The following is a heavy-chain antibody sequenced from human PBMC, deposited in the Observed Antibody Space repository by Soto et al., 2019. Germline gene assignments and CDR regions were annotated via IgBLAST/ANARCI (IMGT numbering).Heavy chain of an antibody. D-gene: IGHD3-3*01. Sequence: SETLSLTCTVSGGSISSYYWSWIRQPPGKGLEWIGYIYYSGSTNYNPSLKSRVTISVDTSKNQFSLKLSSVTAADTAVYYCARAGFLEWLFPVQPVGYFDYWGQGTLVTVSS. CDR1: GGSISSYY. V-gene: IGHV4-59*01. CDR3: ARAGFLEWLFPVQPVGYFDY. CDR2: IYYSGST. J-gene: IGHJ4*02.